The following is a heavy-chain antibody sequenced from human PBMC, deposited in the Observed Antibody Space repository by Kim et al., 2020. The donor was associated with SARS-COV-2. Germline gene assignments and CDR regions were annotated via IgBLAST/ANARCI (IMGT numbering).Heavy chain of an antibody. CDR2: ISYDGSNK. CDR3: AKDLSSSGYFDY. V-gene: IGHV3-30*18. J-gene: IGHJ4*02. D-gene: IGHD6-13*01. Sequence: GGSLRLSCAASGFTFSSYGMHWVRQARGKGLEWVAVISYDGSNKYYADSVKGRFTISRDNSKNTLYLQMNSLRAEDTAVYYCAKDLSSSGYFDYWGQGTLVTVSS. CDR1: GFTFSSYG.